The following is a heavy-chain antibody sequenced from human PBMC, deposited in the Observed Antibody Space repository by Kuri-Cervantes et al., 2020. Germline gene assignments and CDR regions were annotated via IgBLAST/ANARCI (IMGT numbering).Heavy chain of an antibody. J-gene: IGHJ1*01. CDR2: IMQDGSEK. CDR3: ARGSSTSSGQGYFQH. V-gene: IGHV3-7*04. CDR1: GFTFSSYW. D-gene: IGHD6-6*01. Sequence: GGSLRLSCPASGFTFSSYWMSWFRQAPGKGLEWVANIMQDGSEKYYVDSVKGRFTISRDNAKNSLYLQMNSLRAEDTDVYYCARGSSTSSGQGYFQHWGQGTLVTVSS.